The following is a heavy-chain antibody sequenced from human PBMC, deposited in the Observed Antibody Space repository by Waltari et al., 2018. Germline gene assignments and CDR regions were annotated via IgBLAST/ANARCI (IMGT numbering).Heavy chain of an antibody. V-gene: IGHV1-69*04. CDR1: GGTSSSSA. CDR3: ARGYDYIWGSYRAPTMGMDV. D-gene: IGHD3-16*02. CDR2: IIPVLGKA. Sequence: QVQLVQSGAEVTTPGSSVKVSCKASGGTSSSSAISRLRKAPGTGPGWRGRIIPVLGKANNAQKFQGRVTITADKSTSTAYMELSSLRSEDTAVYYCARGYDYIWGSYRAPTMGMDVWGQGTTVTVSS. J-gene: IGHJ6*02.